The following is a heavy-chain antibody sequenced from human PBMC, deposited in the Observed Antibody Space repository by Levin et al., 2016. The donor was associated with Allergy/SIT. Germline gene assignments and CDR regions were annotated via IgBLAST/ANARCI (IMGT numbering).Heavy chain of an antibody. CDR1: GGSISSGGYY. V-gene: IGHV4-31*03. J-gene: IGHJ2*01. Sequence: SETLSLTCTVSGGSISSGGYYWSWIRQHPGKGLEWIGYIYYSGSTYYNPSLKSRVTISVDTSKNQFSLKLTSVTAADTAMYYCARDPVVFGYSYGRRFDLWGRGTLVTVSS. CDR2: IYYSGST. D-gene: IGHD5-18*01. CDR3: ARDPVVFGYSYGRRFDL.